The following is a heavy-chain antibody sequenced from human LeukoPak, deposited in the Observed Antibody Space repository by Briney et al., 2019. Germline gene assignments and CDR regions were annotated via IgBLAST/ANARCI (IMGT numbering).Heavy chain of an antibody. V-gene: IGHV4-34*01. CDR1: GGSFSGYY. Sequence: PSETLSPTCAVYGGSFSGYYWSWIRQPPGKGLEWIGEINHSGSTNYNPSLKSRVTISVDTSKNQFSLKLSSVTAADTAVYYCARGGSYYYGSGSYNNWFDPWGQGTLVTVSS. CDR2: INHSGST. D-gene: IGHD3-10*01. CDR3: ARGGSYYYGSGSYNNWFDP. J-gene: IGHJ5*02.